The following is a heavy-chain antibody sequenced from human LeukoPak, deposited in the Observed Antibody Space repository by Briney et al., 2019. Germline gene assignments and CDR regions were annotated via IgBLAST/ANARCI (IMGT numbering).Heavy chain of an antibody. V-gene: IGHV4-59*08. CDR1: GGSISSYY. CDR3: ARRESYVSGWFDP. Sequence: SETLSLTCTVSGGSISSYYWSWIRQPPGKGLEWIGYIYCSGSTNYNPSLKSRVTISVDTSKNQFSLKLSSVTAADTAVYYCARRESYVSGWFDPWGQGTLVTVYS. J-gene: IGHJ5*02. D-gene: IGHD1-26*01. CDR2: IYCSGST.